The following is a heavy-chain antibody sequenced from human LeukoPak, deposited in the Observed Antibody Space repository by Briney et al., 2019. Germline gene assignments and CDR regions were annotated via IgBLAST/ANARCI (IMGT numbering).Heavy chain of an antibody. CDR2: IYTSGST. V-gene: IGHV4-4*07. CDR1: GGSISSYY. CDR3: ARRRAAATYYYYGMDV. J-gene: IGHJ6*02. D-gene: IGHD2-15*01. Sequence: SETLSLTCTVSGGSISSYYWSWIRQPPGKGLEWIGRIYTSGSTNYNPSLKSRVTMSVDTSKNQFSLKLSSVTAADTAVYCCARRRAAATYYYYGMDVWGQGTTVTVSS.